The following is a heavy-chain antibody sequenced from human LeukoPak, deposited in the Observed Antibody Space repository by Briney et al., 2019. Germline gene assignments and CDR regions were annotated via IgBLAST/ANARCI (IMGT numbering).Heavy chain of an antibody. CDR2: INPNSGGT. V-gene: IGHV1-2*02. D-gene: IGHD5-24*01. CDR1: GYTFTGYY. Sequence: GASVKVSCKASGYTFTGYYMHWVRQAPGQGLEWMGWINPNSGGTNYAQKFQGRVTMTRDMSTSTVYMELSSLRSEDTAVYYCARTKGQRWLQLRSDYYYYMDVWGKGTTVTVSS. J-gene: IGHJ6*03. CDR3: ARTKGQRWLQLRSDYYYYMDV.